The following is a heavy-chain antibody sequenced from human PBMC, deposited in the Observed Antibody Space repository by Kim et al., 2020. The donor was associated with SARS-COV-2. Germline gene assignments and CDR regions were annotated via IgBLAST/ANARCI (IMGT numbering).Heavy chain of an antibody. CDR2: IYFNGIT. J-gene: IGHJ4*02. CDR3: AREGLGATAFDF. CDR1: GGSLSSTSYY. D-gene: IGHD1-26*01. Sequence: SETLSLTCSVSGGSLSSTSYYWGWIRQSPGAGLEWLGTIYFNGITYYNPSLNSRVTISIDTSKNDFSLKLNSMTAADTAVYYCAREGLGATAFDFWGQGT. V-gene: IGHV4-39*07.